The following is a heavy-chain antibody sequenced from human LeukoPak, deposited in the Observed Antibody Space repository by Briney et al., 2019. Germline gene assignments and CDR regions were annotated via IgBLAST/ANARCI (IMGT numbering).Heavy chain of an antibody. CDR3: ARDGSSSSDFDY. CDR2: ISSSGKTT. CDR1: GFTFSSYE. Sequence: PGGSLRLSCAASGFTFSSYEMNWVRQAPGKGLEWVSYISSSGKTTYYADSVKGRFTISRDNAKNSLYLQMNSLRAEDTAVYYCARDGSSSSDFDYWGQGTLVTVSS. J-gene: IGHJ4*02. V-gene: IGHV3-48*03. D-gene: IGHD6-6*01.